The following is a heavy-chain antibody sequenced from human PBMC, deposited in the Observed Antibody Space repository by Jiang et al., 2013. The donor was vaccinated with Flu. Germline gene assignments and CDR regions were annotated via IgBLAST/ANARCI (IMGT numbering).Heavy chain of an antibody. CDR1: GYRFSGYW. J-gene: IGHJ6*02. Sequence: GAEVKKPGESLKISCTVSGYRFSGYWIAWVRHMPGKGFEWMGIIHPHDSDTRYSPSFQGQVTISADKSISTAYLQWTSLRASDTAIYYCARLESMVRDYGMDVWGQGTMVTVSS. V-gene: IGHV5-51*03. CDR2: IHPHDSDT. D-gene: IGHD3-10*01. CDR3: ARLESMVRDYGMDV.